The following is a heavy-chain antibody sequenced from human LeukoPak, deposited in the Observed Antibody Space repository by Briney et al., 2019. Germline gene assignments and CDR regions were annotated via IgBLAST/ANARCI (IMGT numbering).Heavy chain of an antibody. Sequence: PSDTLSLTCAVSGYSISSSNWWGWIRQPPGKGLEWIGYIYYSGSTNYNPSLKGRVTISVDTSKNQFSLKLSSVTAADTAVYYCARDFRLDYWGQGALVTVSS. CDR3: ARDFRLDY. J-gene: IGHJ4*02. V-gene: IGHV4-28*03. CDR1: GYSISSSNW. CDR2: IYYSGST.